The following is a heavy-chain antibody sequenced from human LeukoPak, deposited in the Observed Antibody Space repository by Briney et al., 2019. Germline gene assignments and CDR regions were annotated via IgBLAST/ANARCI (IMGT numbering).Heavy chain of an antibody. V-gene: IGHV3-30-3*01. J-gene: IGHJ4*02. CDR3: ARDRQGVAPFDY. Sequence: GGSLRLSCAASGFTFSNYAMHWVRQAPGKGLEWVAVISYDGTNKYYTDSVKGRFTISRDNSKNTLYLQMNSLRTEDTAVYYCARDRQGVAPFDYWGQGTLVSVSS. CDR2: ISYDGTNK. D-gene: IGHD3-3*01. CDR1: GFTFSNYA.